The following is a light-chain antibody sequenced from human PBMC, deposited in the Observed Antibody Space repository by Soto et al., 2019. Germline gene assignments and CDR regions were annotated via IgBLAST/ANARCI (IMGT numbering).Light chain of an antibody. J-gene: IGKJ2*01. CDR1: QDISNY. V-gene: IGKV1-8*01. Sequence: AIRMTQSPSSFSASPGDRVTITCRASQDISNYLAWYQQKPGKAPELLIYAASSLPSGAPSRFSASGSGTDFTLTISSLQSEDFATYYCQHYYSYPHTFGQGTKLESK. CDR3: QHYYSYPHT. CDR2: AAS.